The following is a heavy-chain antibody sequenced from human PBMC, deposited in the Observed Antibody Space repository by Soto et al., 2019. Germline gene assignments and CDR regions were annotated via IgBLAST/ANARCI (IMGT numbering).Heavy chain of an antibody. CDR3: AREDDGGDRDYYGLDV. Sequence: SETLSLTCTVSGGSIIGSGVHWAWIRQPPGKGLEWIGYIHYTGSIMYSPSLKSRLTIAVDTTKNQFSLQLTSVTAADTAVYFCAREDDGGDRDYYGLDVWGQGTTVTVSS. D-gene: IGHD2-21*02. V-gene: IGHV4-30-4*08. CDR1: GGSIIGSGVH. CDR2: IHYTGSI. J-gene: IGHJ6*02.